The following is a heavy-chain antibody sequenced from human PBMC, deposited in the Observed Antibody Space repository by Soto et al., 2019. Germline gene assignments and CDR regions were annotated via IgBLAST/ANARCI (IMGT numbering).Heavy chain of an antibody. D-gene: IGHD3-10*01. CDR2: IYYSGST. V-gene: IGHV4-30-4*01. J-gene: IGHJ5*02. CDR1: GGSISSGDYY. Sequence: SETLSLTCTVSGGSISSGDYYWSWIRQPPGKGLEWIGYIYYSGSTYYNPSLKSRVTISVDTSKNQFSLKLSSVTAADTAVYYCARDRAARGGFDPWGQGTLVTVSS. CDR3: ARDRAARGGFDP.